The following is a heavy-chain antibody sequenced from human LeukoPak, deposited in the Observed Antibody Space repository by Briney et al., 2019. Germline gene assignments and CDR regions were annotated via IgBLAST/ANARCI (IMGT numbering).Heavy chain of an antibody. Sequence: PGGSLRLSCAASGFTFSSYWMSWVRQAPGKGLEWVANIKQDGSEKYYVDSVKGRFTISRDNAKSTLYLQMNSLRADDTAVYYCTSPPHITAAAGGYWGQGTLVTVSS. CDR1: GFTFSSYW. CDR2: IKQDGSEK. J-gene: IGHJ4*02. D-gene: IGHD6-13*01. CDR3: TSPPHITAAAGGY. V-gene: IGHV3-7*01.